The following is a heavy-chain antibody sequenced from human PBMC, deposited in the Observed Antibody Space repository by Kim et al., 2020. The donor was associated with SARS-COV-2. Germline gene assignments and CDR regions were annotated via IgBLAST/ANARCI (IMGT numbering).Heavy chain of an antibody. J-gene: IGHJ6*02. Sequence: ASVKVSCKASGYTFTSYDINWVRQATGQGLEWMGWMNPNSGNTGYAQKFQGRVTMTRNTSISTAYMALSSLRSEDTAVYYCARVTLPRAYYYYGMDVWGQGTTVTVSS. CDR3: ARVTLPRAYYYYGMDV. CDR1: GYTFTSYD. V-gene: IGHV1-8*01. CDR2: MNPNSGNT.